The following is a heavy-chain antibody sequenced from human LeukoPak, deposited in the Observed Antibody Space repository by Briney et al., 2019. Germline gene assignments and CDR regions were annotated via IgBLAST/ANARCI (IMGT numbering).Heavy chain of an antibody. CDR3: ARDLLYYYDSSPRAFDI. J-gene: IGHJ3*02. CDR1: GFTFSSYS. D-gene: IGHD3-22*01. V-gene: IGHV3-21*01. Sequence: GGSLRLSCAASGFTFSSYSINWVRQAPGKGLEWVSSISSSSSYIYYADSVEGRFTISRDNAKNSLYLQMNSLRAEDTAVYYCARDLLYYYDSSPRAFDIWGQGTMVTVSS. CDR2: ISSSSSYI.